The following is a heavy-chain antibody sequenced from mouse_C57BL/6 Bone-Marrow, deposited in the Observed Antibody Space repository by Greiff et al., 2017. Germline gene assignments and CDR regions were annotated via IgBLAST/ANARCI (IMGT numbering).Heavy chain of an antibody. Sequence: VKLMESGAELVRPGTSVKVSCKASGYAFTNYLIEWVKQRPGQGLEWIGVINPGSGGTNYNEKFKGKATLTADKSSSTAYMQLSSLTSEDSAVYFCARCGGWSYFDYWGQGTTLTVSS. D-gene: IGHD2-3*01. CDR2: INPGSGGT. J-gene: IGHJ2*01. V-gene: IGHV1-54*01. CDR1: GYAFTNYL. CDR3: ARCGGWSYFDY.